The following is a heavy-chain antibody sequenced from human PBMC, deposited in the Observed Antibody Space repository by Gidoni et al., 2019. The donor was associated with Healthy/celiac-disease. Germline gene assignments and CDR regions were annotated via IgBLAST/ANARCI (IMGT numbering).Heavy chain of an antibody. CDR3: ARDWFTVTRGALDY. D-gene: IGHD4-17*01. Sequence: QVQLVESGGGVVQPGRSLRLSCAASGFTFSSYGMHWVRQAPGKGLEWVAVIWYDGSNKYYADSVKGRFTISRDNSKNTLYLQMNSLRAEDTAVYYCARDWFTVTRGALDYWGQGTLVTVSS. CDR1: GFTFSSYG. V-gene: IGHV3-33*01. CDR2: IWYDGSNK. J-gene: IGHJ4*02.